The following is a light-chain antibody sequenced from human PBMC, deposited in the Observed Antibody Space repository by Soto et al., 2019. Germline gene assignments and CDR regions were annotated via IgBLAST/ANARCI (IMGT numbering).Light chain of an antibody. CDR1: QSVSSSY. Sequence: IVLTQSPGTLSLSPWERATLSCRASQSVSSSYLAWYQQKPGQAPRLLIYAASTRATGVPARFSGSGSGTEFTLTISSLESEDFAVYFCQQYGDRPRTFGQGTKVDIK. V-gene: IGKV3-20*01. CDR2: AAS. J-gene: IGKJ1*01. CDR3: QQYGDRPRT.